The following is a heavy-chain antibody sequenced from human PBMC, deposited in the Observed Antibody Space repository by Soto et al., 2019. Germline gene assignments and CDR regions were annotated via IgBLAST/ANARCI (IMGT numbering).Heavy chain of an antibody. CDR2: IKQDGSEI. D-gene: IGHD1-26*01. Sequence: SLRLSCAASGFSFGASCMAWVRQAPGKGLEWVADIKQDGSEINYVDSVKGRVTISRDNAKNSLYLQMDSLRAEDTAVYYCARDPYLGAIYFCGLGTLVIVS. V-gene: IGHV3-7*01. J-gene: IGHJ4*02. CDR1: GFSFGASC. CDR3: ARDPYLGAIYF.